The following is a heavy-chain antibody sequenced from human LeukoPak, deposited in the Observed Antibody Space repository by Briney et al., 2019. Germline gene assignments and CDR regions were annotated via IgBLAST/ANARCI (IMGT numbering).Heavy chain of an antibody. CDR2: ISGSGGST. V-gene: IGHV3-23*01. CDR3: ASKWYCGGDCYYQIDF. CDR1: GFTFSSYA. Sequence: SGGSLRLSCAASGFTFSSYAMSWVRQAPGKGLEWVSAISGSGGSTYYADSVKGRFTISRDNSKNTLYLQMNSLRAEDTALYYCASKWYCGGDCYYQIDFWGQGTLVTVSS. J-gene: IGHJ4*02. D-gene: IGHD2-21*02.